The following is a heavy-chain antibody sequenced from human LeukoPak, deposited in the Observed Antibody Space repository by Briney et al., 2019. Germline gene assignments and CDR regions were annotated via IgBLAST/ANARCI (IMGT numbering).Heavy chain of an antibody. V-gene: IGHV4-30-4*08. CDR1: GGSISSGDYY. Sequence: PSETLSLTCTVSGGSISSGDYYWSWIRQPPGKGLEWIGYIYYSGSTYYNPSLKSRVTISVDTSNNQFSLKLSSVTAADTAVYYCARVGYYDSSGYYGYFDYWGQGTLVTVSS. J-gene: IGHJ4*02. CDR3: ARVGYYDSSGYYGYFDY. D-gene: IGHD3-22*01. CDR2: IYYSGST.